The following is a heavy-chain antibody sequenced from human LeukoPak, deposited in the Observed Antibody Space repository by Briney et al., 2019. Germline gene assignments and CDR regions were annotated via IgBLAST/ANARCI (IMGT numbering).Heavy chain of an antibody. CDR1: GFTFHHCA. D-gene: IGHD5-12*01. Sequence: PGRSLRLSCAASGFTFHHCAIHWVRQVPGKGLEWVSGISWNSASIGYADSVKGRFTISRDNAKNSVYLQMNSLRAEDTAFYYCAKDKAPLYSGYDWDLDFWGQGTLVTVSS. CDR3: AKDKAPLYSGYDWDLDF. CDR2: ISWNSASI. J-gene: IGHJ4*02. V-gene: IGHV3-9*01.